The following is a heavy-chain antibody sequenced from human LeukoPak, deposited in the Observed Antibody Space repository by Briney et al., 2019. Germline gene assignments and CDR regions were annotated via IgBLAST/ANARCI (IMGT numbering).Heavy chain of an antibody. CDR1: GYTLTELS. CDR2: FDPEDGET. Sequence: GASVKVSCKVSGYTLTELSMHWVRQAPGKGLEWMGGFDPEDGETIYAQKFQGRVTMTEDTSTDTAYMELSSLRSEDTAVYYCATVGYCSSTSCSSLEFDYWGQGTLVTVSS. V-gene: IGHV1-24*01. D-gene: IGHD2-2*01. J-gene: IGHJ4*02. CDR3: ATVGYCSSTSCSSLEFDY.